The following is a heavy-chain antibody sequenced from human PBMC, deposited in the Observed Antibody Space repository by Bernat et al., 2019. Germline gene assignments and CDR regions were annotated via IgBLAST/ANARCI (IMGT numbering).Heavy chain of an antibody. V-gene: IGHV3-33*01. CDR1: GFTFSSYG. D-gene: IGHD3-9*01. CDR2: IWYDGSNK. J-gene: IGHJ4*02. Sequence: QVQLVESGGGVVQPGRSLRLSCAASGFTFSSYGMHWVRQAPGKGLEWVAVIWYDGSNKYYADSVKGRFTISRDNSKNTLYLQMNSLRAEDTAVYYCARGPDSGDYDILTGAFDYWGQGTLVTVSS. CDR3: ARGPDSGDYDILTGAFDY.